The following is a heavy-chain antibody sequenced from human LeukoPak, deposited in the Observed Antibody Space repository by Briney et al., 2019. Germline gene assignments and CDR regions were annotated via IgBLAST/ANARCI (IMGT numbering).Heavy chain of an antibody. Sequence: SSVKVSCKASGGTFSSYAISWVRQAPGQGLEWMGGIIPIFGTANYAQKFQGRVTITTDESTSTAYMELSSLRSEDTAVYYCARASTYYYDSSGYYYEVYWGQGTLVTVSS. J-gene: IGHJ4*02. CDR3: ARASTYYYDSSGYYYEVY. V-gene: IGHV1-69*05. D-gene: IGHD3-22*01. CDR2: IIPIFGTA. CDR1: GGTFSSYA.